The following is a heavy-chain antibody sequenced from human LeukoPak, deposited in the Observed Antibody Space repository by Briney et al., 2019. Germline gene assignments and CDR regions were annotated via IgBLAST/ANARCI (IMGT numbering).Heavy chain of an antibody. Sequence: GGSLRLSCAASGFTFSSYFMGWVRQAPGKGLEWVANINQDGSEKYYVDSVEGRFAISRDNAKNSLYLQMNSLTAEDTAVYYCARRFCSTTSCSPFYFDYWGQGTLVTVSS. D-gene: IGHD2-2*01. V-gene: IGHV3-7*05. CDR1: GFTFSSYF. CDR2: INQDGSEK. CDR3: ARRFCSTTSCSPFYFDY. J-gene: IGHJ4*02.